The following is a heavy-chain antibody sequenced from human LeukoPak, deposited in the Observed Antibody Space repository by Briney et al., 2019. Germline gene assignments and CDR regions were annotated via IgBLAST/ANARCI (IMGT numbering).Heavy chain of an antibody. V-gene: IGHV4-59*01. CDR3: ARGDSILTGYYYYYYMDV. CDR2: IYYSGST. J-gene: IGHJ6*03. Sequence: SETLSLTCTVSGGSISSYYWSWIRQPPGKGLEWIGYIYYSGSTNYNPSLKSRVTISVDTSKDQFSLKLSSVTAADTAVYYCARGDSILTGYYYYYYMDVWGKGTTVTISS. CDR1: GGSISSYY. D-gene: IGHD3-9*01.